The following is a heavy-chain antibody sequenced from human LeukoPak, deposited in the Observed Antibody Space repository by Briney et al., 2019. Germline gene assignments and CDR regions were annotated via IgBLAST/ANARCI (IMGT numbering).Heavy chain of an antibody. D-gene: IGHD3-22*01. V-gene: IGHV3-21*01. CDR1: GFTFSSYS. J-gene: IGHJ3*02. CDR3: ARDSRSSGYGGLGAFDI. CDR2: ISSSSSYI. Sequence: PGGSLRLSCAASGFTFSSYSMNWVRQAPGKGLEWVSSISSSSSYIYYAESVKGRFNISRDNAKNSLYLQMNSLRADDTAVYYCARDSRSSGYGGLGAFDIWGQGTMVTVSS.